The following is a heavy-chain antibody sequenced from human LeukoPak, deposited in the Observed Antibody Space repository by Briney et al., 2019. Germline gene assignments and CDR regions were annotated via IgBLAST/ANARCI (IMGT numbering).Heavy chain of an antibody. CDR1: GFTFRNYA. D-gene: IGHD5-18*01. CDR3: AKGLTALVSRFDY. CDR2: ISGSGGST. Sequence: GGSLRLSCAASGFTFRNYAMSWVRQAPGKGLEWVSGISGSGGSTYYADSVRGRFTISRDNSKSTLLLQMNSLRAEDTAIYYCAKGLTALVSRFDYWGQGSQVTVSS. J-gene: IGHJ4*02. V-gene: IGHV3-23*01.